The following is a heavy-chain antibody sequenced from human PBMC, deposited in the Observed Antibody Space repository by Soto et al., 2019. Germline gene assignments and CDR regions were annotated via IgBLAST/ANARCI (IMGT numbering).Heavy chain of an antibody. Sequence: EVQLVESGGGLVKPGGSPRLSCAACGFTFSDYSMLWVRQAPGKGLEWLAFIGNSNNTTFYADSVRGRFTISSDNPKNSVYLQMNSLREEDTAVYFCAREEGYCNGGPCYRGAFDLWGQGTIVTVSS. D-gene: IGHD2-15*01. J-gene: IGHJ3*01. V-gene: IGHV3-21*02. CDR3: AREEGYCNGGPCYRGAFDL. CDR1: GFTFSDYS. CDR2: IGNSNNTT.